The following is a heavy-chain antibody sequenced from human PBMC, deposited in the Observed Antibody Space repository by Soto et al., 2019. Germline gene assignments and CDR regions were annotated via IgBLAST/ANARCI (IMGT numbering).Heavy chain of an antibody. CDR2: ISGSGGST. Sequence: GGSLRLSCAASGFTFSSYAMSWVRQAPGKGLEWVSAISGSGGSTYYADSVKGRFTISRDNSKNTLYLQMNSLRAEDTAVYYCAKDWAGITGTTVFPAFSSGMDVWGQGTTVTVSS. CDR1: GFTFSSYA. D-gene: IGHD1-7*01. CDR3: AKDWAGITGTTVFPAFSSGMDV. J-gene: IGHJ6*02. V-gene: IGHV3-23*01.